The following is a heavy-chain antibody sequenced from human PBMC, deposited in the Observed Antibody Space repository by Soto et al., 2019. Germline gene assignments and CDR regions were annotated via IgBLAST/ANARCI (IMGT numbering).Heavy chain of an antibody. CDR3: ASGYDILTGYPRGDYYGMDV. J-gene: IGHJ6*02. CDR2: IYYSGST. Sequence: TSETLSLTCTVSGGSISSGGYYWGWIRQPPGKGLEWIGSIYYSGSTYYNPSLKSRVTISVDTSKNQFSLKLSSVTAADTAVYYCASGYDILTGYPRGDYYGMDVWGQGTTVTVSS. V-gene: IGHV4-39*01. CDR1: GGSISSGGYY. D-gene: IGHD3-9*01.